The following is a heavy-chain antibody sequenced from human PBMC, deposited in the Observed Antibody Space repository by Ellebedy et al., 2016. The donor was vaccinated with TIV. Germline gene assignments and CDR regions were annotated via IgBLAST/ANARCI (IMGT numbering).Heavy chain of an antibody. CDR1: GYTFTSYG. D-gene: IGHD6-19*01. J-gene: IGHJ3*02. V-gene: IGHV1-18*01. Sequence: ASVKVSCXASGYTFTSYGISWVRQAPGQGLEWMGWISAYNGNTNYAQKLQGRVTMTTDTSTSTAYMELRSLRSDDTAVYYCARVTAVAGTGADAFDIWGQGTMVTVSS. CDR2: ISAYNGNT. CDR3: ARVTAVAGTGADAFDI.